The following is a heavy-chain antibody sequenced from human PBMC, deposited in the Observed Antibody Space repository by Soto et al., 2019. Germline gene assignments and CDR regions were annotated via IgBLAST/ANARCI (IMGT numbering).Heavy chain of an antibody. CDR3: AKSIAARPFDWFDP. CDR2: ISYDGSNK. CDR1: GFTFSSYG. V-gene: IGHV3-30*18. J-gene: IGHJ5*02. D-gene: IGHD6-6*01. Sequence: LRLSCAASGFTFSSYGMHWVRQAPGKGLEWVAVISYDGSNKYYADSVKGRFTISRDNSKNTLYLQMNSLRAEDTAVYYCAKSIAARPFDWFDPWGQGTLVTVSS.